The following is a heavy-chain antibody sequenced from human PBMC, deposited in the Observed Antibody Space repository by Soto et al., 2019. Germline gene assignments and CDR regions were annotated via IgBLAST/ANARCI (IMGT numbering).Heavy chain of an antibody. D-gene: IGHD1-1*01. V-gene: IGHV1-18*01. J-gene: IGHJ5*02. CDR1: GYTFTSYG. Sequence: QVQLVQSGAEVKKPGASVKVSCKASGYTFTSYGISWVRQAPGQGLEWMGWISAYNGNTNYAQKLQGRVTMTTDTSTRAAYMELRRLRSDDTAVYYCARDGTGNMWFDWFDPWGQGTLVTVSS. CDR3: ARDGTGNMWFDWFDP. CDR2: ISAYNGNT.